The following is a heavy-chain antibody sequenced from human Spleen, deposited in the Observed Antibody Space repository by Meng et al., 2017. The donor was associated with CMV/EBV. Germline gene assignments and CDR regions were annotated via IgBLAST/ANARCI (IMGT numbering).Heavy chain of an antibody. CDR3: AKDGLLLSGDY. CDR1: GFTFSSYA. CDR2: ISGSGGST. Sequence: EVQFLEGGGGLVQPGGALRLSCAASGFTFSSYAMSWVRQAPGKGLEWVSAISGSGGSTYYADSVKGRFTISRDNSKNTLYLQMNSLRAEDTAVYYCAKDGLLLSGDYWGQGTLVTVSS. J-gene: IGHJ4*02. V-gene: IGHV3-23*01. D-gene: IGHD2-15*01.